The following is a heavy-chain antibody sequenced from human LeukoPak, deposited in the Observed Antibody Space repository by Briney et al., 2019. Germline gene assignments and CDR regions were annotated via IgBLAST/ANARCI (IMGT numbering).Heavy chain of an antibody. CDR2: INHSGST. CDR1: GGSFSGYY. V-gene: IGHV4-34*01. CDR3: AIGSWDYYDSSGYPHLDY. J-gene: IGHJ4*02. Sequence: PSETLSLTCAVYGGSFSGYYWSWIRQPPGKGLEWIGEINHSGSTNYNPSLKSRVTISVDTSKNQFSLKLSSVTAAGTAVYYCAIGSWDYYDSSGYPHLDYWGQGTLVTVSS. D-gene: IGHD3-22*01.